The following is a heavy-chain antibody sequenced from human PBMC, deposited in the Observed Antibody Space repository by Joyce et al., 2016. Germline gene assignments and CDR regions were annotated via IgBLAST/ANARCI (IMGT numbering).Heavy chain of an antibody. J-gene: IGHJ5*02. D-gene: IGHD3-3*01. CDR3: AHRNLRFLERSRPGRGGYGWFDP. V-gene: IGHV2-5*02. CDR1: GFSLSTSGVG. CDR2: NYWDDDK. Sequence: QITLKESGPTLVKPTQTLTLTCTLSGFSLSTSGVGVGWIRQPPGKALELLALNYWDDDKRYSPSLNRRLTITKDTYTNQVVLTMTNMDPVDTATYYCAHRNLRFLERSRPGRGGYGWFDPWGQGTLVTVSS.